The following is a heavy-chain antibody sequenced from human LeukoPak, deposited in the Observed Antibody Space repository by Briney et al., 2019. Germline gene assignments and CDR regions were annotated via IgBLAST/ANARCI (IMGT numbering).Heavy chain of an antibody. CDR3: AREEYCGGDCYSIDY. V-gene: IGHV1-8*01. D-gene: IGHD2-21*01. J-gene: IGHJ4*02. CDR2: MNPNSGNT. CDR1: GYTFTSYD. Sequence: ASVKVSCKASGYTFTSYDINRVRQATGQGLEWMGWMNPNSGNTGYAQKLQGRVTMTTDTSTSTAYMELRSLRSDDTAVHYCAREEYCGGDCYSIDYWGQGTLVTVSS.